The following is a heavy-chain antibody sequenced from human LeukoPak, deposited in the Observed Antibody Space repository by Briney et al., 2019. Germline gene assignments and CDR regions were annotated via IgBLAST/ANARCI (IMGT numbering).Heavy chain of an antibody. CDR2: ITSSSSTI. D-gene: IGHD3-10*01. J-gene: IGHJ6*03. CDR1: GFTFSTYT. CDR3: ARGIRKSAGVGYHYYMDV. Sequence: GGSLRLSCAASGFTFSTYTMNWVRQAPGKGLEWVSYITSSSSTIYYADSVKGRFTISRDNAENSLYLQMSSLRAEDTAVYHRARGIRKSAGVGYHYYMDVWGKGTTVTVSS. V-gene: IGHV3-48*04.